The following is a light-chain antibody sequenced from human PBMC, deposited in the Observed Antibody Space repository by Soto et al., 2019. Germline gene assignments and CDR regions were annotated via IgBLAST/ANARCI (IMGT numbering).Light chain of an antibody. Sequence: QSALTQPPSASGSPGQSVTISCTGTSSDVGGYDYVSWYQQYPGKAPKLMIYYVNKRPSGVPDRFSGSKSGNTASLTVSGLQAEDEADYYCSSYAGSNNLGVFGGGTQLTVL. CDR2: YVN. CDR1: SSDVGGYDY. J-gene: IGLJ2*01. CDR3: SSYAGSNNLGV. V-gene: IGLV2-8*01.